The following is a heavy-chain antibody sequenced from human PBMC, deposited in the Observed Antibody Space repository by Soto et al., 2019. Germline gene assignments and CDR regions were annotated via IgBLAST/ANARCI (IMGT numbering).Heavy chain of an antibody. CDR3: AKDTVSRDGVWLAHV. D-gene: IGHD5-12*01. Sequence: QAGGSLRLSCAASGFSFSDYAMIWVRQAPGKGLEWVSGLYGSGGGIHYADSVKGPFTISRDNYANSVYLQMNSLRVEDTAVYYCAKDTVSRDGVWLAHVWGQGTVVTVSS. CDR2: LYGSGGGI. CDR1: GFSFSDYA. J-gene: IGHJ1*01. V-gene: IGHV3-23*01.